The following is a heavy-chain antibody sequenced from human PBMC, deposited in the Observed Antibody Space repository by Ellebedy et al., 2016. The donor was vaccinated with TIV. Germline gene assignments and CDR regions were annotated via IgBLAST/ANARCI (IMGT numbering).Heavy chain of an antibody. D-gene: IGHD5-18*01. V-gene: IGHV3-9*01. CDR1: GFTFDNYA. CDR2: ISWNSGSI. J-gene: IGHJ4*02. Sequence: PGGSLRLSCAASGFTFDNYAMHWVRQAPGKVLEWVSGISWNSGSIGYADSVKGRFTISRDNAKNSLYLQMNSLRPEDTAVYYCAKDRTSGDGYWVFDQWGQGTLVTVSS. CDR3: AKDRTSGDGYWVFDQ.